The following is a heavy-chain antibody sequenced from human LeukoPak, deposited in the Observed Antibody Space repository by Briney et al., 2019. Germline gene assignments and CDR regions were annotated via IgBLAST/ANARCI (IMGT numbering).Heavy chain of an antibody. V-gene: IGHV4-39*01. J-gene: IGHJ4*02. D-gene: IGHD3-22*01. CDR3: ARLYSSGYYYYFDY. CDR1: GGSISSGGYY. CDR2: IYYSGST. Sequence: SQTLSLTCTVSGGSISSGGYYWGWIRQPPGTGLEWIGSIYYSGSTYYNPSLKSRVTISVDTSKNQFSLKLSSVTAADTAVYYCARLYSSGYYYYFDYWGQGTLVTVSS.